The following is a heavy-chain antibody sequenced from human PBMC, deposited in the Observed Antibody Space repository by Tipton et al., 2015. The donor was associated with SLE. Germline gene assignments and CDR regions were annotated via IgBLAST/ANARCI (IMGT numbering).Heavy chain of an antibody. CDR3: ASPGSSYGYYFDY. Sequence: TLSLTCTVSGGSISSGGYYWGWIRQPPGKGLEWIGSIYYSGSTNYNPSLKSRVTISVDTSKNQFSLKLSSVTAADTAVYYCASPGSSYGYYFDYWGQGTLVTVSS. V-gene: IGHV4-39*01. D-gene: IGHD5-18*01. CDR2: IYYSGST. CDR1: GGSISSGGYY. J-gene: IGHJ4*02.